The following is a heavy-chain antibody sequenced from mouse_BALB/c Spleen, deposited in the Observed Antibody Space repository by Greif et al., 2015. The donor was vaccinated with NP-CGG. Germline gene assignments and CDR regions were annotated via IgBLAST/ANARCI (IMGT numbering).Heavy chain of an antibody. CDR2: IRLKSNNYAT. CDR1: GFTFSNYW. J-gene: IGHJ2*01. D-gene: IGHD2-14*01. Sequence: EVMLVESGGGLVQPGGSMKLSCVASGFTFSNYWMNWVRQSPEKGLEWVAEIRLKSNNYATHYAESVKGRFTISRDDSKSSVYLQMNNLRAEDTGIYYCTRDYYRGFDYWGQGTTLTVSS. CDR3: TRDYYRGFDY. V-gene: IGHV6-6*02.